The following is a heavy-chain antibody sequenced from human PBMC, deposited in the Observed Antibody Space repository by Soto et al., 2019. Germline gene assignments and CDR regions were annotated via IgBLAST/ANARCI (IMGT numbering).Heavy chain of an antibody. CDR2: ISGSGGST. J-gene: IGHJ1*01. Sequence: GGSLRLSCAASGFTFSSYSMNWVRQAPGKGLEWVSYISGSGGSTYYADSVKGRFTISRDNSKNTLYLQMNSLRAEDTAVYYCAKHPMVRGVIIWSFQHWGQGTLVTVSS. CDR3: AKHPMVRGVIIWSFQH. D-gene: IGHD3-10*01. CDR1: GFTFSSYS. V-gene: IGHV3-23*01.